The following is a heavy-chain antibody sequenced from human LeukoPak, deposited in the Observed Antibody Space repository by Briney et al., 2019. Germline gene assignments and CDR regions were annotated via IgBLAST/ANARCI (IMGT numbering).Heavy chain of an antibody. D-gene: IGHD5-18*01. CDR3: ATIKRGSIFGYFDF. J-gene: IGHJ4*02. CDR1: GGSISSHY. CDR2: LFDSVNT. Sequence: SETLSLTCTISGGSISSHYWSWIRQPPGKGLEWIAYLFDSVNTKDNPSLQSRLTLSADTSKNQFSLRLSSVTAADTAVYYCATIKRGSIFGYFDFWGQGIKVTVSS. V-gene: IGHV4-59*11.